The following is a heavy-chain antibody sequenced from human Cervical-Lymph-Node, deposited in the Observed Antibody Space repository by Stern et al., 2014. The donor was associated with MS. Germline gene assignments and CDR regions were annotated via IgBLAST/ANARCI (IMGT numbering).Heavy chain of an antibody. CDR3: AHSRVKYCRGGTCYSSLFDY. J-gene: IGHJ4*02. Sequence: QVTLRESGPTLVKPTQTVTLTCTLSGFSVATAGVGVGWIRQPPGKDLEWLALIYWDADKLYSPSLKNRLTIIKDTSKNQVVLTMTNVDPVDTATYYCAHSRVKYCRGGTCYSSLFDYWGQGTLVTVSS. V-gene: IGHV2-5*02. CDR2: IYWDADK. CDR1: GFSVATAGVG. D-gene: IGHD2-15*01.